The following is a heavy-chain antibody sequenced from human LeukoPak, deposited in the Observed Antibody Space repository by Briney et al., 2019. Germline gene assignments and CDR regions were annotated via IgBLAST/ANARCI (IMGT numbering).Heavy chain of an antibody. CDR1: GGSISSSY. CDR2: MYHIGNT. CDR3: ARLYNFSYMDV. D-gene: IGHD1-1*01. Sequence: SETLSLTCTVSGGSISSSYWSWIRQPPGKGLEWIGYMYHIGNTNYNPSLKSRVTISIDTSKNQFSLKVSSVTAADTAVYYCARLYNFSYMDVWGRGTTVTVSS. J-gene: IGHJ6*03. V-gene: IGHV4-59*01.